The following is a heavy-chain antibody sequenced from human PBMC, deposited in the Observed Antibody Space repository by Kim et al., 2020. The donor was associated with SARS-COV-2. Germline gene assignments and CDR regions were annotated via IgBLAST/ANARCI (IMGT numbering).Heavy chain of an antibody. CDR2: IYPGDSDT. D-gene: IGHD2-2*01. V-gene: IGHV5-51*01. Sequence: GESLKISCKGSGYSFTSYWIGWVRQMPGKGLEWMGIIYPGDSDTRYSPSFQGQVTISADKSISTAYLQWSSLKASDTAMYYCAAGYYCSSTSCPPYYGMDVWGQGTTVTVSS. J-gene: IGHJ6*02. CDR1: GYSFTSYW. CDR3: AAGYYCSSTSCPPYYGMDV.